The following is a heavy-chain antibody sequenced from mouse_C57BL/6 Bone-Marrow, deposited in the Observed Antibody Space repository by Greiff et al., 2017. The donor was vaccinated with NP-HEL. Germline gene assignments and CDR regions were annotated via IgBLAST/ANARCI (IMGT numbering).Heavy chain of an antibody. CDR2: IYPRSGNT. CDR3: ARDTTVPYYYAMDD. CDR1: GYTFTSYG. V-gene: IGHV1-81*01. J-gene: IGHJ4*01. D-gene: IGHD1-1*01. Sequence: VQLQQSGAELARPGASVKLSCEASGYTFTSYGISWVKQRTGQGLEWIGEIYPRSGNTYYNEKFKGKATLTADQSSSTAYMELRSLTSEDSAVYFCARDTTVPYYYAMDDWGQGTSVTVSS.